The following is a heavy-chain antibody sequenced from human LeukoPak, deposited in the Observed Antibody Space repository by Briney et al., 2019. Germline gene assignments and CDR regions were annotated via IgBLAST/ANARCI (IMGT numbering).Heavy chain of an antibody. CDR2: ISSGSSYI. CDR3: ARDIGITGTTSDFDY. D-gene: IGHD1-7*01. Sequence: GGSLRLSCAASGFTFSSYSMNWVRQAPGKGLEWVSSISSGSSYIYYADSVKGRFTISGDNAKNSLYLRMNSLRAEDTAVYYCARDIGITGTTSDFDYWGQGTLVTVSS. V-gene: IGHV3-21*01. CDR1: GFTFSSYS. J-gene: IGHJ4*02.